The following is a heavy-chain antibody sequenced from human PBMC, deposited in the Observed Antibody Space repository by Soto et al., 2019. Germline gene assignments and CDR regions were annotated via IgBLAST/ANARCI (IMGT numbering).Heavy chain of an antibody. CDR1: GGSFSGYY. Sequence: LETLSLTCAVYGGSFSGYYWSWIRQPPGKGLEWIGEINHSGSTNYNPSLKSRVTISVDTSKNQFSLKLSSVTAADTAVYYCARVGYYPFYYYYGMDVWGQGTTVTV. CDR2: INHSGST. V-gene: IGHV4-34*01. D-gene: IGHD3-22*01. J-gene: IGHJ6*02. CDR3: ARVGYYPFYYYYGMDV.